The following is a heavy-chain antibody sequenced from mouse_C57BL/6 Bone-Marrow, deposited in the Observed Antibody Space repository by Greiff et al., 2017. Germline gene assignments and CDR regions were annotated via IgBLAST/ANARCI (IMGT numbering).Heavy chain of an antibody. CDR3: ARGGIDYYGSSFYFDY. CDR1: GYSITSGYY. D-gene: IGHD1-1*01. J-gene: IGHJ2*01. CDR2: ISYDGSN. V-gene: IGHV3-6*01. Sequence: VQLKQSGPGLVKPSQSLSLTCSVTGYSITSGYYWNWIRQFPGNKLEWMGYISYDGSNNYNPSLKNRISITRDTSKNQFFLKLNSVTTEDTATYYCARGGIDYYGSSFYFDYWGQGTTLTVSS.